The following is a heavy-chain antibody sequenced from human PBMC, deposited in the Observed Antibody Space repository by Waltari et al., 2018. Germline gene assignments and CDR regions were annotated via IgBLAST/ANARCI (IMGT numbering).Heavy chain of an antibody. V-gene: IGHV4-59*08. CDR2: VYYSGGS. CDR3: ARGGHYDAVTSFYSDALHV. Sequence: QVQLQESGPGLVKPSETLSLTCVVSGGSMDSYFWNWLRQPPGKGLEWIGYVYYSGGSKYNTSLESRVTISADTSRNEVSLSLTSVTAADTAVYFCARGGHYDAVTSFYSDALHVWGRGTTVIVSS. J-gene: IGHJ3*01. D-gene: IGHD3-3*01. CDR1: GGSMDSYF.